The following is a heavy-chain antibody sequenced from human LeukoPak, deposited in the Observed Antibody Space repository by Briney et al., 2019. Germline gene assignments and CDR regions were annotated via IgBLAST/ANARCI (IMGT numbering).Heavy chain of an antibody. CDR3: ARQHED. V-gene: IGHV4-31*03. Sequence: PSETLSLTCTVSGGSVSSGGYYWSWIRQHPGRGLEWIGYIYYSGSTYYNPSLRSRVTISIDTSKNQFSLNLSSVTAADTAVYYCARQHEDWGQGTLVTVSS. CDR2: IYYSGST. J-gene: IGHJ4*02. CDR1: GGSVSSGGYY.